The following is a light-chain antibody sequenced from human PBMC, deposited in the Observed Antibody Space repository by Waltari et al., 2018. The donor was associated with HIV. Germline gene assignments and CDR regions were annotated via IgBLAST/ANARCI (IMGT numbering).Light chain of an antibody. J-gene: IGLJ3*02. CDR3: QSADDSISNLV. CDR1: TLPTQY. Sequence: SYELTQPPSVSVSPAHTASTTCSGETLPTQYVYWYQQKPGHAPILVMCKDSERPSGIPERFSGSSLGTTVTLTISGVQAEDEADYYCQSADDSISNLVFGGGTKLTVL. CDR2: KDS. V-gene: IGLV3-25*03.